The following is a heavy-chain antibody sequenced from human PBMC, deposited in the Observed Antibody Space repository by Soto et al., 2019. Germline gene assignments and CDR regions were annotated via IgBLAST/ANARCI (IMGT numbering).Heavy chain of an antibody. CDR2: ISGSGGST. V-gene: IGHV3-23*01. Sequence: EVQLLESGGGLVQPGGSLRLSCAASGFTFSSYAMSWVRQAPGRGLEWVSAISGSGGSTYYADSVEGRFTSARDNSKNPLYLQMNSLRAEDTAVYYCAKGSSGWYERFDYWGQGTLVTVSS. CDR1: GFTFSSYA. CDR3: AKGSSGWYERFDY. D-gene: IGHD6-19*01. J-gene: IGHJ4*02.